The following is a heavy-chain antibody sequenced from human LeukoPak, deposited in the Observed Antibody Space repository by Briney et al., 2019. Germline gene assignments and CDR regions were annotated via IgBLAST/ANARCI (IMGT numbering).Heavy chain of an antibody. CDR2: INSDGSRT. CDR1: GFTFSSYW. CDR3: ASLFLCYGCSSSSDSFDI. D-gene: IGHD6-6*01. J-gene: IGHJ3*02. Sequence: GSLXXXCAASGFTFSSYWMHWVRQAPGKGLVWVSRINSDGSRTTYADSVKGRFTISRDNAKNTLYLLMNSLRAEDTAVYYCASLFLCYGCSSSSDSFDIWGQGTMVTVSS. V-gene: IGHV3-74*03.